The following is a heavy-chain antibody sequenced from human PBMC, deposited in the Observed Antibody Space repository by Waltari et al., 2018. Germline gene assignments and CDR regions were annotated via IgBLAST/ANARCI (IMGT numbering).Heavy chain of an antibody. CDR3: ARHLTAPWISLWLNYFDY. Sequence: QLQLQESGPGLVKPSETLSLSCTVSGGSIGHRRYQWGWVRQPPGKGPEWIGSIYYNGNTYYNPSLKSRVTISQDMSKNQFSLQLTSMTAADTAMYYCARHLTAPWISLWLNYFDYWGQGTLATVSS. J-gene: IGHJ4*02. CDR2: IYYNGNT. D-gene: IGHD5-18*01. V-gene: IGHV4-39*07. CDR1: GGSIGHRRYQ.